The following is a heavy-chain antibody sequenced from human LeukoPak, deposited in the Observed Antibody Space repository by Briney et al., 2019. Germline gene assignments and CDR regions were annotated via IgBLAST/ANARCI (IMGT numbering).Heavy chain of an antibody. CDR3: VRQHTYHFDY. V-gene: IGHV3-7*02. J-gene: IGHJ4*02. Sequence: SGGSLRLSCAASGFTFSNYWMSWVRQAPGKGLEWVANIKEDGSEKYYVDSVKGRFTISRDNAKNMLYLQMNSLRVEDTAVYYCVRQHTYHFDYWGQGTLVTVSS. CDR1: GFTFSNYW. CDR2: IKEDGSEK. D-gene: IGHD6-13*01.